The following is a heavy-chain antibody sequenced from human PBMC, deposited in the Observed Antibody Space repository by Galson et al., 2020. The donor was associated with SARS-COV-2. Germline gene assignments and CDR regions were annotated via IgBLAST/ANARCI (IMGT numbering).Heavy chain of an antibody. D-gene: IGHD1-26*01. CDR1: GASVSSNSAA. Sequence: SQTLSLTCAISGASVSSNSAAWNWIRQSPSRGLEWLGRTYYRSKWSTDYAVSVNSRITINPDTSKNQFSLQLNSVTPEDTAMYYCAGRVAGADSLDIWGQGTMVIVSS. J-gene: IGHJ3*02. CDR3: AGRVAGADSLDI. CDR2: TYYRSKWST. V-gene: IGHV6-1*01.